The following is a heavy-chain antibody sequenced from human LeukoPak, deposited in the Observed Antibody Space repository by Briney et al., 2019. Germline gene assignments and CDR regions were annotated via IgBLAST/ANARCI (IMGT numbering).Heavy chain of an antibody. V-gene: IGHV3-7*03. J-gene: IGHJ4*02. D-gene: IGHD6-19*01. CDR3: ARGRGWYHIEY. CDR1: GFTFSSYW. Sequence: GGSLRLSCAASGFTFSSYWMSWVRQAPGKGLEWVANIKDDGSEKYYVDSVKGRFTISRDNAKNSLYLQMSSLRAEDTAVYYCARGRGWYHIEYWGQGTPVTVSS. CDR2: IKDDGSEK.